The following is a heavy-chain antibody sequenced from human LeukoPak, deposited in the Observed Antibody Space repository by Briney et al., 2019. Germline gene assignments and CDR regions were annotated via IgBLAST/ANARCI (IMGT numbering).Heavy chain of an antibody. V-gene: IGHV3-74*01. J-gene: IGHJ6*03. D-gene: IGHD6-6*01. CDR2: INTDGSST. CDR3: ARVGQQLDHYMDV. Sequence: GGSLRLSCAASGFTFSNYWMHWVRQSPGKGLVWVSRINTDGSSTSYADSVKGRFTISRDNAENTLYLQMNSLRAEDTAVYYCARVGQQLDHYMDVWGKGTTVTVSS. CDR1: GFTFSNYW.